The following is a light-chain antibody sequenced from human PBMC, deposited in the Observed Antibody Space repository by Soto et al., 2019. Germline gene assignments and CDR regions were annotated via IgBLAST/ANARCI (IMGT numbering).Light chain of an antibody. J-gene: IGLJ2*01. CDR2: EVS. Sequence: QSALTQPPSASGSPGQSVTLSCTGTSSDVGGYNYVSWYQQHTGKAPKLMIYEVSKRPSGVPDRFSGSKSGNTASLTVSGLQAEDEADYYCSAYAGSNNLVFGGGTKLTVL. CDR1: SSDVGGYNY. V-gene: IGLV2-8*01. CDR3: SAYAGSNNLV.